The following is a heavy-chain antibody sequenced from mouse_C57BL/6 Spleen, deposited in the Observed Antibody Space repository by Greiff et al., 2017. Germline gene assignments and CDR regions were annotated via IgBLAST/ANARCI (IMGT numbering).Heavy chain of an antibody. CDR3: ARYDYYGSFAY. J-gene: IGHJ3*01. CDR1: GYSFTGYY. CDR2: INPSTGGT. V-gene: IGHV1-42*01. Sequence: VQLQQSGPELVKPGASVKISCKASGYSFTGYYMNWVKQSPEKSLEWIGEINPSTGGTTYNQKFKAKATLTVDKSSSTAYMQLKSLTSEDSAVYYCARYDYYGSFAYWGQGTLVTVSA. D-gene: IGHD1-1*01.